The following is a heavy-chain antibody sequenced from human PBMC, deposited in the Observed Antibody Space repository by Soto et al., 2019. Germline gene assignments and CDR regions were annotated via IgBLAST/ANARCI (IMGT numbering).Heavy chain of an antibody. V-gene: IGHV1-69*02. CDR1: GGTFSSYT. J-gene: IGHJ4*02. CDR3: ARGRDGYNLDY. Sequence: QVQLVQSGAEVKKPGSSVKVSCKASGGTFSSYTISWVRQAPGQGLEWMGRIIPILGIANYAQKFQGRVTMTADKSTSTAYMELSSLRSEDTAVYYCARGRDGYNLDYWGQGTLVTVSS. D-gene: IGHD5-12*01. CDR2: IIPILGIA.